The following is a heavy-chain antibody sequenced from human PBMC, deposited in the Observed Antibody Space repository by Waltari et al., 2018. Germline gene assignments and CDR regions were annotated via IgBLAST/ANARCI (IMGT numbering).Heavy chain of an antibody. D-gene: IGHD6-6*01. CDR3: ARGASIASSFDY. CDR1: GGTFSSYA. V-gene: IGHV1-69*09. J-gene: IGHJ4*02. Sequence: QVQLVQSGAEVKKPGSSVKVSCKASGGTFSSYAISWVRQAPGQGLEWMGRIIPNLGIANYAQRFQGRVTITADKSTSTAYMELSSLRSEDTAVYYCARGASIASSFDYWGQGTLVTVSS. CDR2: IIPNLGIA.